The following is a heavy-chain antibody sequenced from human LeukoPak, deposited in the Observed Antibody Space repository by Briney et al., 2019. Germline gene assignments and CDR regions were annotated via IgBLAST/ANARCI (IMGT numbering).Heavy chain of an antibody. CDR1: GGSISSSNW. D-gene: IGHD3-9*01. V-gene: IGHV4-4*02. CDR2: IYHIGST. CDR3: ARVHQGYYDILTGWTYFDY. Sequence: SETLSLTCAVSGGSISSSNWWTGFRQPPGKGLKWIGVIYHIGSTTYNPSLKSPVTISVDKSKNQFSLKLSSVTAADTAVYYCARVHQGYYDILTGWTYFDYWGQGTLVTVSS. J-gene: IGHJ4*02.